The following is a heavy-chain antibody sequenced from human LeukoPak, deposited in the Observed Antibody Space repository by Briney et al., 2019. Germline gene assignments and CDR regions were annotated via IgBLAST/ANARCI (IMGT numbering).Heavy chain of an antibody. D-gene: IGHD3-10*01. CDR2: ISDSGDIT. CDR1: GFTFSSYA. J-gene: IGHJ4*02. CDR3: AKQKLGGGFDY. V-gene: IGHV3-23*01. Sequence: GGSLRLSCAASGFTFSSYAMSWVRQAPGKGLEWVSGISDSGDITCYADSVKGRFTISRDNSKNTLYLQMNSLRAEDTAVYYCAKQKLGGGFDYWGQGTLVTVSS.